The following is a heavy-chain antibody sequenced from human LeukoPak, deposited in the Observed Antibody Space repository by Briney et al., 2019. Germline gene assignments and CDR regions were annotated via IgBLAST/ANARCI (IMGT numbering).Heavy chain of an antibody. D-gene: IGHD5-18*01. CDR3: ATEGEIGYGYLY. CDR1: GFTLSKYW. CDR2: IKKEGGSER. J-gene: IGHJ4*02. Sequence: PGGSLRLSCAASGFTLSKYWMSWVRQAPGKGLEWVANIKKEGGSERNYVDSVKGRFTVSSDYAKNSLYLQINSVGAEDTAVYYCATEGEIGYGYLYWGQGTLVTVSS. V-gene: IGHV3-7*01.